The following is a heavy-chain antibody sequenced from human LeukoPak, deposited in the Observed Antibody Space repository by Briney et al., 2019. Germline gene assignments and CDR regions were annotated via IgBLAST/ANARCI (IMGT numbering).Heavy chain of an antibody. D-gene: IGHD5-24*01. CDR2: INPNSGGT. V-gene: IGHV1-2*02. CDR1: GYTFTGYY. Sequence: ASVKVSCKASGYTFTGYYMHWVRQAPGQGLEWMGWINPNSGGTNYAQKFQGRVTMTRDTSISTAYMELSSLRSEDTAVYYCARDDVEMATITAFDIWGQGTMVTVSS. J-gene: IGHJ3*02. CDR3: ARDDVEMATITAFDI.